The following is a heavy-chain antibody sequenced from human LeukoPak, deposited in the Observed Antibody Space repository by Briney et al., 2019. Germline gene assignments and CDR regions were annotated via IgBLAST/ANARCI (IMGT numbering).Heavy chain of an antibody. D-gene: IGHD4-17*01. V-gene: IGHV4-4*02. J-gene: IGHJ6*02. CDR1: GGSISSSNW. CDR3: AREPPYGDYWSVYYYYYGMDV. Sequence: SGTLSLTCAVSGGSISSSNWWGWVRQPPGKGREWIGRIYTSGSTNYNPSLKSRVTISVDTSKNQFSLKLSSVTAADTAVYYCAREPPYGDYWSVYYYYYGMDVWGQGTTVTVSS. CDR2: IYTSGST.